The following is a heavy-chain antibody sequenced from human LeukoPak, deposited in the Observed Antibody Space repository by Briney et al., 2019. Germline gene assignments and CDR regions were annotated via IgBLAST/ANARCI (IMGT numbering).Heavy chain of an antibody. Sequence: PSETLSLTSALSRYSISSDNYWVWIRQPPGQGLEWTGGIYHSGSTYYNPSLKSRVTMSVDTSKNQLPLKLSSVTAADTAVYYCARAPRDSSSSNYMRRFDYWGQGTLVTVSS. V-gene: IGHV4-38-2*01. CDR2: IYHSGST. CDR1: RYSISSDNY. J-gene: IGHJ4*02. CDR3: ARAPRDSSSSNYMRRFDY. D-gene: IGHD3-22*01.